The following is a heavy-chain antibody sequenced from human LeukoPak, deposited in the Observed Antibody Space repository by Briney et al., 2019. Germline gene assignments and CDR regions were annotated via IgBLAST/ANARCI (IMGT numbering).Heavy chain of an antibody. CDR1: GGSFSGYY. Sequence: PSETLSLTCAVYGGSFSGYYWSWIRQPPGKGLEWIGEINHSGSTNYNPSLKSRVTISVDTSKNQFSLKLSSVTAADTAVYYCATNSYSSSSVGDDYWGQGTLVTVSS. J-gene: IGHJ4*02. D-gene: IGHD6-6*01. CDR2: INHSGST. V-gene: IGHV4-34*01. CDR3: ATNSYSSSSVGDDY.